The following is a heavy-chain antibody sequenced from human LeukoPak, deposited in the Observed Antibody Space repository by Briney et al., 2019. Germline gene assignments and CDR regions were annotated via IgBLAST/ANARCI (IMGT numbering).Heavy chain of an antibody. Sequence: GGSLRLSCAASGFTFSNYVMSWVRQPPGEGLEWVSAISDSGGRTYYADSVKGRFTISRDNSKNMVFVQMNSLRAEDTAVYYCARDQHYGDYQDYWGQGTLVTVSS. V-gene: IGHV3-23*01. CDR2: ISDSGGRT. CDR3: ARDQHYGDYQDY. J-gene: IGHJ4*02. D-gene: IGHD4-17*01. CDR1: GFTFSNYV.